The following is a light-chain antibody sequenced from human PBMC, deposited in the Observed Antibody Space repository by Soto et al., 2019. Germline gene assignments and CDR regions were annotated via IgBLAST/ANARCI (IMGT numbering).Light chain of an antibody. CDR2: EVN. V-gene: IGLV2-14*03. CDR1: SSDVGAYIY. J-gene: IGLJ1*01. Sequence: QSVLTQPASVSGSPGQSITISCGGTSSDVGAYIYVSWYQQYPGKAPKLIIYEVNNRPSGVSGRFSGSKSDTTAYLTISGLQAEDEDNYYCSSYSDSDTKVFGTGTKVTVL. CDR3: SSYSDSDTKV.